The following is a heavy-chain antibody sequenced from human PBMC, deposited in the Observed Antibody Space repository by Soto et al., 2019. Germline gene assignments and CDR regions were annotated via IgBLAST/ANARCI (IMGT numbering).Heavy chain of an antibody. V-gene: IGHV1-69*04. CDR2: IFPLTDIP. J-gene: IGHJ4*02. Sequence: SVKVSCKASGGTFRNYPSNWVRQAPGQGLEWMGSIFPLTDIPDYAQNFQARLTISADKSTSTAYMELSSLTSDDTAMYFCARGPLVVLNYFESWGQGTLVTVSS. CDR1: GGTFRNYP. CDR3: ARGPLVVLNYFES.